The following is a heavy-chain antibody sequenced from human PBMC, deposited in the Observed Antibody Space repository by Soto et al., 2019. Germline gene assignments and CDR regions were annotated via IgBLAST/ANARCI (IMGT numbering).Heavy chain of an antibody. CDR3: ARGRLGPSGYDLDH. CDR1: GGSFSDYY. J-gene: IGHJ4*02. D-gene: IGHD5-12*01. V-gene: IGHV4-34*01. CDR2: VTHRGST. Sequence: SETLSLTCTVYGGSFSDYYWNWIRQPPGKGLEWIGEVTHRGSTNYNPSLKSRATISRDTSKSQFSLMLSSVTAADTAVYYCARGRLGPSGYDLDHWGKGTLVTLSS.